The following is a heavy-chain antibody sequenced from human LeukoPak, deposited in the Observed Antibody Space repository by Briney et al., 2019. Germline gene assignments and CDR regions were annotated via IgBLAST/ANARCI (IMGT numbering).Heavy chain of an antibody. Sequence: ASVKVSCKVSGYTLTELSMHWVRQAPGKGLEWMGGFDPEDGETIYAQKFQGRVTITADESTSTAYMELSSLRSEDTAVYYCARGLRGLTGDAFDIWGQGTMVTVSS. CDR3: ARGLRGLTGDAFDI. D-gene: IGHD7-27*01. CDR1: GYTLTELS. J-gene: IGHJ3*02. V-gene: IGHV1-24*01. CDR2: FDPEDGET.